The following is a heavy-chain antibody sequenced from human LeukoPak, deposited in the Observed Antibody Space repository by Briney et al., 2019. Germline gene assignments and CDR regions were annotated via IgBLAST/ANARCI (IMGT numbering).Heavy chain of an antibody. CDR1: GYTFTGYY. Sequence: ASVKVSCKASGYTFTGYYMHWVRQAPGQGLEWMGWINPNSGGTNYAQKFQGRVTMTRDTSISTAYMELSRLRSDDTAVYYCARDSSSWYLPHWYFDLWGRGTLVTVSS. J-gene: IGHJ2*01. V-gene: IGHV1-2*02. D-gene: IGHD6-13*01. CDR2: INPNSGGT. CDR3: ARDSSSWYLPHWYFDL.